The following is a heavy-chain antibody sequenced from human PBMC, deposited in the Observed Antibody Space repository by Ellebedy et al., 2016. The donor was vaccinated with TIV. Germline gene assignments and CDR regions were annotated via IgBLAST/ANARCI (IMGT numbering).Heavy chain of an antibody. CDR3: AKDLGAGGGTVFQR. CDR2: ITNDGRNK. Sequence: GGSLRLXCAASGFMFSSYDMDWVRQAPGKGLEWVASITNDGRNKFYGDSVKGRFTISRDNSKNTLYLQMNSLRAEDTAQYYCAKDLGAGGGTVFQRWGQGTLVTVSS. D-gene: IGHD2-8*02. J-gene: IGHJ1*01. V-gene: IGHV3-30*18. CDR1: GFMFSSYD.